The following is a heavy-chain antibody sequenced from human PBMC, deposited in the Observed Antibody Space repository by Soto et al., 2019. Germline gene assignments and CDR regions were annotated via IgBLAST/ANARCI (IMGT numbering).Heavy chain of an antibody. D-gene: IGHD3-3*01. Sequence: PSETLSLTCTVSGGSISSYYWSWIRQPPGKGLEWIGYIYYSGSTNYNPSLKSRVTISVDTSKNQFSLKLSSVTAADTAVYYCFRGPITSLGVVTIDYWGQGTLVTVSS. CDR2: IYYSGST. V-gene: IGHV4-59*12. J-gene: IGHJ4*02. CDR1: GGSISSYY. CDR3: FRGPITSLGVVTIDY.